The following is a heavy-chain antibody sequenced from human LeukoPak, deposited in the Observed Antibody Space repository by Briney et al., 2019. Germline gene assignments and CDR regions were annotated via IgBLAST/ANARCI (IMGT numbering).Heavy chain of an antibody. D-gene: IGHD3-22*01. V-gene: IGHV4-39*01. Sequence: SETLSLTCTVSGGSISSSHYHWGWIRQPPGKGLEWIGNIKSRGSPFYNPSLKSRVTISVDTSKNQFSLKLSSVTAADTAVYYCARAHDCSGYFVFFDFWGQGTLVTVSS. J-gene: IGHJ4*02. CDR1: GGSISSSHYH. CDR3: ARAHDCSGYFVFFDF. CDR2: IKSRGSP.